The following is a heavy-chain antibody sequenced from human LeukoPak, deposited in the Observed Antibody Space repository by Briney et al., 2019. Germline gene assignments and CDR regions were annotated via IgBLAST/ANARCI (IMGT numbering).Heavy chain of an antibody. V-gene: IGHV1-69*13. CDR3: ARAGPASSLKSSADHSLYYYYGMDV. D-gene: IGHD3-10*01. J-gene: IGHJ6*02. Sequence: SVKVSCKASGGTFSSYAISWVRQAPGQGLEWMGGIIPIFGTANYAQKFQGRVTITADESTSTAYMELSSLRSEDTAVYYCARAGPASSLKSSADHSLYYYYGMDVWGQGTTVTVSS. CDR2: IIPIFGTA. CDR1: GGTFSSYA.